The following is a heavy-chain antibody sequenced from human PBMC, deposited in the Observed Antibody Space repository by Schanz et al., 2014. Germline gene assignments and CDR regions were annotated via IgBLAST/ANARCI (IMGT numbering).Heavy chain of an antibody. Sequence: QVQLVQSGSVLKRPGASVKVSCRASGYSLSNFAMNWVRQAPGQGLEWMGWINTNTGKPTYAQGFTGRFVFSLDTSVSTVYLQISSLKAEDTAVYYCAKRAFGEVATIERHFDYWGQGTLVTVSS. CDR2: INTNTGKP. V-gene: IGHV7-4-1*02. J-gene: IGHJ4*02. CDR3: AKRAFGEVATIERHFDY. CDR1: GYSLSNFA. D-gene: IGHD5-12*01.